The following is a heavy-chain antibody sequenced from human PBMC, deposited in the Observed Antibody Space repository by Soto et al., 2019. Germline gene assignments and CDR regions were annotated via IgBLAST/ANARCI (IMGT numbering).Heavy chain of an antibody. CDR3: ARLNGYCVSTNCHGYYGMDV. D-gene: IGHD2-2*03. J-gene: IGHJ6*02. V-gene: IGHV4-59*08. CDR1: SGSISSYY. Sequence: PSETLSLTCTVSSGSISSYYWNWIRQPPGKGLEWIGSIYYSGNTNYSPSLKSRVTISVDTSKNEFSLRLSSVTAADTAVYYCARLNGYCVSTNCHGYYGMDVWGQGTTVTVSS. CDR2: IYYSGNT.